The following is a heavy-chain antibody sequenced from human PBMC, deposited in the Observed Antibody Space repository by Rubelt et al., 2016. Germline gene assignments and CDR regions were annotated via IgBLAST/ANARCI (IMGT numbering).Heavy chain of an antibody. Sequence: QLQLQESGPGLVKPSETLSLTCTVSGGSISSSSYYWGWIRQPTGKGLEWIGSIYYSGSTYYNPSLKSRVTISVDTSKNQFSRKLGSVTAADTAVYYCAREEYGDPEDHFDGMDVWGQGTAVTVSS. J-gene: IGHJ6*02. CDR1: GGSISSSSYY. CDR3: AREEYGDPEDHFDGMDV. D-gene: IGHD4-17*01. CDR2: IYYSGST. V-gene: IGHV4-39*07.